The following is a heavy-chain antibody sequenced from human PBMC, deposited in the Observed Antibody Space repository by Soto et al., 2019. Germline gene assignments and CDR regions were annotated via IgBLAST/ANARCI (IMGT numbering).Heavy chain of an antibody. CDR1: GGSISSGGYY. V-gene: IGHV4-31*03. CDR2: IYYSGST. J-gene: IGHJ5*02. D-gene: IGHD1-7*01. CDR3: ARDCSNWNSSWFDP. Sequence: PSETLSLTCTVSGGSISSGGYYWSWIRQHPGKGLEWIGYIYYSGSTYYNPSLKSRVTISVDTSKNQFSLKLSSVTAADTAVYYCARDCSNWNSSWFDPWGQGTLVTVS.